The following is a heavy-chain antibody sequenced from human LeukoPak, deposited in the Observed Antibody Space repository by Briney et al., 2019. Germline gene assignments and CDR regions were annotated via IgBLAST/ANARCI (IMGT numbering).Heavy chain of an antibody. CDR1: GGSIRSYY. V-gene: IGHV4-59*08. Sequence: SETLSLTCTVSGGSIRSYYWSWIRQPPGKGLEWIGYIYYSGSTKYNPSLKSRATISVDASKNQFSLKLNSVTAADTAVYYCASGSYYFDYWGQGTLVTVSS. CDR3: ASGSYYFDY. CDR2: IYYSGST. D-gene: IGHD1-26*01. J-gene: IGHJ4*02.